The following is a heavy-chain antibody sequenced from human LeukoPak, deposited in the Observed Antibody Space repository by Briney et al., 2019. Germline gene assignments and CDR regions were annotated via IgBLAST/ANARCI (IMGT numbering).Heavy chain of an antibody. J-gene: IGHJ4*02. CDR1: GGSFSGYY. CDR2: INHSGST. D-gene: IGHD3-10*01. V-gene: IGHV4-34*01. CDR3: ARASHYYGSGSSYFDY. Sequence: PSETLSLTCAVYGGSFSGYYWSWIRQPPGKGLEWIGEINHSGSTYYNPSLKSRVTISVDTSKNQFSLKLSSVTAADTAVYYCARASHYYGSGSSYFDYWGQGTLVTVSS.